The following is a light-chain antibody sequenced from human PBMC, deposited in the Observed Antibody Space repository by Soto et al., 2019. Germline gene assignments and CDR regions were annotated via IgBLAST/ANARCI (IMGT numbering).Light chain of an antibody. CDR3: QQRSNWIT. CDR2: DAS. J-gene: IGKJ5*01. CDR1: QSVSNNY. Sequence: EIVLTQSPGTLSLSPGERATVSCRASQSVSNNYLAWYQQKPGQAPRLLIYDASNRATGIPARFSGSGSGTDFTLTISSLEPEDFAVYYCQQRSNWITFGQGTRLEIK. V-gene: IGKV3-11*01.